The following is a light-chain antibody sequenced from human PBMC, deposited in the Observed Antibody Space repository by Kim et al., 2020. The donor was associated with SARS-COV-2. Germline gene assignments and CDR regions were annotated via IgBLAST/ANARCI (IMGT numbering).Light chain of an antibody. V-gene: IGLV3-25*03. Sequence: SYELTQPPSVSVSPGQTARITCTGDTLPKQYAYWYQQKPGQAPVLVIYKDSDRPSGIPERVSGSSSGTTVTLTISGVQAEDEADYYCQSADSSGTYGVFGGGTQLTGL. CDR3: QSADSSGTYGV. CDR1: TLPKQY. J-gene: IGLJ3*02. CDR2: KDS.